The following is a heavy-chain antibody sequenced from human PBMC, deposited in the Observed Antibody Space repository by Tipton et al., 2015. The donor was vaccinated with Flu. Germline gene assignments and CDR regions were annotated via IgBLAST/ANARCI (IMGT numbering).Heavy chain of an antibody. CDR3: ARGRGYSYGYYPS. D-gene: IGHD5-18*01. CDR2: IYYKTT. Sequence: GLVKPSETLSLTCTVSGASIRSHYWSWVRQTPGRGLEWIGYIYYKTTKYNPSLESRVTMSVDTSKNQFSLKLSSVTAADTAVYYCARGRGYSYGYYPSWGQGTLVTVSS. V-gene: IGHV4-59*08. CDR1: GASIRSHY. J-gene: IGHJ4*02.